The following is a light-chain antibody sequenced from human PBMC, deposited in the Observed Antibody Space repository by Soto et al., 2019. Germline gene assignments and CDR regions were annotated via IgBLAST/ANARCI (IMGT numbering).Light chain of an antibody. CDR1: QGISSY. J-gene: IGKJ4*01. V-gene: IGKV1-8*01. Sequence: AIRMTQSPSSLSASTGDRVTITCRASQGISSYLVWYQQKVGKAPKLLIYAASTLQSGVPSRFSGSGSGTDFTLTISCLQSEDFATYYCQQYYSYPFTFGGGTKVEIK. CDR2: AAS. CDR3: QQYYSYPFT.